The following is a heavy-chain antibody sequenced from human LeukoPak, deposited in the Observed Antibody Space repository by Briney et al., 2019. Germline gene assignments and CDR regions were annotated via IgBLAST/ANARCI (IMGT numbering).Heavy chain of an antibody. J-gene: IGHJ5*02. CDR2: ICASNGNT. D-gene: IGHD3-10*01. V-gene: IGHV1-18*01. CDR3: SCAQDGSVQFSGNWIDA. Sequence: ASVKVSLQASGYTLTSYGISWVRQAPGQGLEWMGWICASNGNTNYSQKLQGRVTMPTDTSPRTAYLELRSLRAGDKHGFYCSCAQDGSVQFSGNWIDAWGQGTLVTVSS. CDR1: GYTLTSYG.